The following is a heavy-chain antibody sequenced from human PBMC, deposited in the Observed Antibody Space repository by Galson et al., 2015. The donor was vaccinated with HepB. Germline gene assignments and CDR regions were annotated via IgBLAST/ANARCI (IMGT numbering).Heavy chain of an antibody. J-gene: IGHJ6*02. CDR1: GDSVSSNSAA. CDR2: TYYRSKWYN. Sequence: AISGDSVSSNSAAWNWIRQSPSRGLEWLGGTYYRSKWYNDYAVSVKSRITINPDTSKNQFSLQLNSVTPEDTAVYYCARGLITFGGVALYGMDVWGQGTTVTVSS. V-gene: IGHV6-1*01. D-gene: IGHD3-16*01. CDR3: ARGLITFGGVALYGMDV.